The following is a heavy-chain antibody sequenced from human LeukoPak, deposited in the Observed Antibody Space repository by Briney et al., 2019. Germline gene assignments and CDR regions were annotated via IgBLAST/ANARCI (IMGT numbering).Heavy chain of an antibody. CDR3: AKGGAVYYYGSGSYYY. CDR2: ISGSGGST. D-gene: IGHD3-10*01. J-gene: IGHJ4*02. CDR1: GFPFSDYA. Sequence: PGGSLRLSCTASGFPFSDYAMNWVRQAPGKGLEWVSAISGSGGSTYYADSVKGRFTISRDNSKNTLYLQMNSLRAEDTAVYYCAKGGAVYYYGSGSYYYWGRGTLVTVSS. V-gene: IGHV3-23*01.